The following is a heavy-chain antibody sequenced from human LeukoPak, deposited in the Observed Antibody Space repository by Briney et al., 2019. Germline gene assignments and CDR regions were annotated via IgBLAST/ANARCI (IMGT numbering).Heavy chain of an antibody. CDR1: GFTVSSNY. J-gene: IGHJ4*02. CDR3: ARDFCSAGSCYPDN. D-gene: IGHD2-15*01. Sequence: GGSLRLSCAASGFTVSSNYLSWVRQAPGKGLEWVSVIYSGGSTYYADSVKGRFTISRDNSKNTLYLQMNSLRVEDTAVYYCARDFCSAGSCYPDNWGQGTLVTVSS. CDR2: IYSGGST. V-gene: IGHV3-66*01.